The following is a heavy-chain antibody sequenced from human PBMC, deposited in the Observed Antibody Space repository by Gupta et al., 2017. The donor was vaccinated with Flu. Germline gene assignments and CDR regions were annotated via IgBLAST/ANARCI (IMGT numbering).Heavy chain of an antibody. V-gene: IGHV4-4*07. J-gene: IGHJ4*02. CDR2: IYPSGST. Sequence: QVQLQESGPGLVKPSETLSLTCTVSGGPLSSPWWIWIRQSAGKGLEWIGRIYPSGSTNYNPSLKSRVTMSVDTSKNHFSLKVSSVTAADTAVYYCARDGGNSYGAGFDYWGQGTLVTVSS. D-gene: IGHD5-18*01. CDR1: GGPLSSPW. CDR3: ARDGGNSYGAGFDY.